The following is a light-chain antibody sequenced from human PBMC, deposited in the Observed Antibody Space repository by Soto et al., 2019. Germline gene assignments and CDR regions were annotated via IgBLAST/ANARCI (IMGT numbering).Light chain of an antibody. CDR3: LQDINYPWT. J-gene: IGKJ1*01. CDR2: GAF. V-gene: IGKV1-6*01. Sequence: AILMTQSPSSLSASVGVRVTISCRASQGIGNALGWYQQKPGKPPKVLIYGAFNLQNGVQPRFSGSGSGTDYTLAISSLQPEDSATYYCLQDINYPWTFGQGTKVEIK. CDR1: QGIGNA.